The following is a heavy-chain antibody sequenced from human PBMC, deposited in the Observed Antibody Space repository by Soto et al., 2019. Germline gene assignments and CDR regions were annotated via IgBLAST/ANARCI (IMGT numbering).Heavy chain of an antibody. D-gene: IGHD3-3*01. CDR3: ARAAPKDSQLLSEPFDY. V-gene: IGHV1-2*02. CDR1: GYTFTGYY. CDR2: INPNSGGT. Sequence: ASVKVSCKASGYTFTGYYMHWVRQAPGQGLEWMGWINPNSGGTNYAQKFQGRVTMTRDTSISTAYMELSRLRSDDTAVYYCARAAPKDSQLLSEPFDYWGQGTLVTVSS. J-gene: IGHJ4*02.